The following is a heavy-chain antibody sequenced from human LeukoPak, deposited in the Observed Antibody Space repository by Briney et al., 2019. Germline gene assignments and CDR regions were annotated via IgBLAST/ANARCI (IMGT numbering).Heavy chain of an antibody. CDR2: INPNSGGT. J-gene: IGHJ4*02. CDR3: RIAAANFDY. CDR1: GYTFTGYY. Sequence: GASVKVSCKASGYTFTGYYMHWVRQAPGQGLEWMGWINPNSGGTNYAQKFQGWVTMTRDTSNSTAYMELSRLRSDDTAVYYCRIAAANFDYWGQGTLVTVSS. V-gene: IGHV1-2*04. D-gene: IGHD6-13*01.